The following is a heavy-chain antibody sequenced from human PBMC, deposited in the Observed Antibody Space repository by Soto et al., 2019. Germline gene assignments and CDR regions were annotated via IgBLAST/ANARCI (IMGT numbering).Heavy chain of an antibody. J-gene: IGHJ5*02. D-gene: IGHD6-19*01. Sequence: PSETLSLTCTASGGSMSTYYWNWIRQAPGQGLEWIGYIYSSGSTNYNPSLKSRVAISVDTSKKQFSLNLTSVTAADTAVYYCASAFGGWPPEAWGQGARVTVSS. CDR1: GGSMSTYY. CDR3: ASAFGGWPPEA. CDR2: IYSSGST. V-gene: IGHV4-59*01.